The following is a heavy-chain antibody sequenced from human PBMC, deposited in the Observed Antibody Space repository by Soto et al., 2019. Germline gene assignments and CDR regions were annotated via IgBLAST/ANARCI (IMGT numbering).Heavy chain of an antibody. V-gene: IGHV4-34*01. CDR2: INHTGST. J-gene: IGHJ4*02. CDR1: GGSFSGYS. Sequence: SETLSLTCAVYGGSFSGYSWTWIRQPPGTGLEWIGEINHTGSTNYNPSLKSRVTISVDTSKNQFSLKLTSVTAADTAVYYCARLGGYYQALDSWGQGTLVTVSS. CDR3: ARLGGYYQALDS. D-gene: IGHD3-22*01.